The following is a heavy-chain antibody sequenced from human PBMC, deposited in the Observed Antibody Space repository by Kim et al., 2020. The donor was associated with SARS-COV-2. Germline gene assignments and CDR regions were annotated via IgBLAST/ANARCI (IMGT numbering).Heavy chain of an antibody. J-gene: IGHJ6*02. CDR2: ISYDGSNK. V-gene: IGHV3-30*04. CDR3: ARDGVQYTYCSGGSCYSFDLYGMDV. D-gene: IGHD2-15*01. CDR1: GFTFSSYA. Sequence: GGSLRLSCAASGFTFSSYAMHWVRQAPGKGLEWVAVISYDGSNKYYADSVKGRFTISRDNSKNTLYLQMNSLRAEDTAVYYCARDGVQYTYCSGGSCYSFDLYGMDVWGQGTTVTVSS.